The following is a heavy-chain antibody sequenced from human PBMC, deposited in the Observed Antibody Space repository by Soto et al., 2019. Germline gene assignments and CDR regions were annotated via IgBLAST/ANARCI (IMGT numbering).Heavy chain of an antibody. V-gene: IGHV1-46*01. CDR2: INPSGWST. CDR1: GYIFTNHY. J-gene: IGHJ4*02. CDR3: AGAGYYDSSGFYYDC. Sequence: QVQLVQSGAEVKKPGASVKVSCKASGYIFTNHYIHCVRQAPGQGLEWMGIINPSGWSTNYLQKFQGRITMTRDTSTSTVYMELSSLRSEATAVYFCAGAGYYDSSGFYYDCWGQGTLVTVSS. D-gene: IGHD3-22*01.